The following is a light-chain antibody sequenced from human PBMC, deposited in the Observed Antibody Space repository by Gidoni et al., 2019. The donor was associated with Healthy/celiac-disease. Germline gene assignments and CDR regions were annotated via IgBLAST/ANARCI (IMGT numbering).Light chain of an antibody. CDR1: QSISSY. J-gene: IGKJ2*01. CDR3: QQSYSTPPYT. Sequence: DIHMTQSPSSLSASVGDRVTITCRASQSISSYLNWYQQKPGKAPKLLIYAASSLQSGVPSRCSGSGSGTDFTLTISSLQQEDFATYYCQQSYSTPPYTFXQXTKLEIK. CDR2: AAS. V-gene: IGKV1-39*01.